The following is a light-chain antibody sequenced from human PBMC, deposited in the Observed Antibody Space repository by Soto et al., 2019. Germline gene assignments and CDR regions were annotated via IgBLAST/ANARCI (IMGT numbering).Light chain of an antibody. CDR1: SSDVGGYNY. Sequence: QSALTQPASVSGSPGQSITISCTGTSSDVGGYNYVSWYQQHPGKAPKLMIYDVTNRPSGISDRFSGPKSGNTASLTISGLQTEDEADYYCSSYTNNNTPNVLFGGGTQLTVL. CDR3: SSYTNNNTPNVL. CDR2: DVT. J-gene: IGLJ3*02. V-gene: IGLV2-14*03.